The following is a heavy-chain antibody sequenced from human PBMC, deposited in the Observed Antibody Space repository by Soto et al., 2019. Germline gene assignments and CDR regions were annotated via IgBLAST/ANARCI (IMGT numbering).Heavy chain of an antibody. J-gene: IGHJ4*02. V-gene: IGHV4-61*01. Sequence: SETLSLTCTVSGGSVSRDSNFWSWIRQPPGKELEWIGYIYYSGPTRYNPSLESRVTISIDSSKNQVSLNLTSVTAADTAVYYCARGYSHYAHWGRGTLVTVSS. CDR3: ARGYSHYAH. CDR2: IYYSGPT. CDR1: GGSVSRDSNF. D-gene: IGHD4-4*01.